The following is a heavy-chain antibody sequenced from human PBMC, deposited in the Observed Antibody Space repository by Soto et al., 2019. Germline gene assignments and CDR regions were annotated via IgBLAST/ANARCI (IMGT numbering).Heavy chain of an antibody. CDR1: GFTFSSYA. D-gene: IGHD2-2*02. Sequence: PGGSLRLSCAASGFTFSSYAMSWVRQAPGKGLEWVSAISGSGGSTYYADSVRGRFTISRDNSQNTLYLQMNSLRAEDTAVYYCATNHGAVVRKGYCSSTSCYIDYYYVMDVSAHGTSVTVSS. V-gene: IGHV3-23*01. CDR3: ATNHGAVVRKGYCSSTSCYIDYYYVMDV. J-gene: IGHJ6*02. CDR2: ISGSGGST.